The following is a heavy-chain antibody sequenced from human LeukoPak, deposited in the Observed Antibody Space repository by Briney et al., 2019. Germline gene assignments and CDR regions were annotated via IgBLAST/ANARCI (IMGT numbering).Heavy chain of an antibody. CDR1: GFAFSSYW. J-gene: IGHJ4*02. Sequence: PGGTLRLSWAASGFAFSSYWMPWVRQAPGKGLVWVSGINSDGSSTSYADSVKGRFTISRDNAKNTLYLQMNSLRAEDTAVYYCARVGSDFWSGYFDYWGQGTLVTVSS. D-gene: IGHD3-3*01. CDR3: ARVGSDFWSGYFDY. V-gene: IGHV3-74*01. CDR2: INSDGSST.